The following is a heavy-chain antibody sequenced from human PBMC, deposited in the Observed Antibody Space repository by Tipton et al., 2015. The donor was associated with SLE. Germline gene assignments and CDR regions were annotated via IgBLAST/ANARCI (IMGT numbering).Heavy chain of an antibody. Sequence: QSGPEVKKPGASVKVSCKASGYTVNTHFIHWVRQASGQGLDWMGVISPSGDGGSYSQNLQGRVTVTRDTSTSTVYMELSSLRSEDTAVYYCAKEPPSSGYFDYWGQGTLVTVSS. CDR2: ISPSGDGG. V-gene: IGHV1-46*02. CDR3: AKEPPSSGYFDY. CDR1: GYTVNTHF. J-gene: IGHJ4*02. D-gene: IGHD6-19*01.